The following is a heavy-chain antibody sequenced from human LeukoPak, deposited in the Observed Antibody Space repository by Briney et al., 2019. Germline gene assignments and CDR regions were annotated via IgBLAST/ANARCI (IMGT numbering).Heavy chain of an antibody. Sequence: GGSLRLSCAASGFTFSTYAMGWVRQAPGKGLEWVSSIKGSGGDPFHADSVKGRFTISRDNSKNTLFLQLNSLRAEDSAVYYCARGGHDFNPFYWWGQGTLVTVSS. D-gene: IGHD2-21*02. CDR3: ARGGHDFNPFYW. V-gene: IGHV3-23*01. CDR1: GFTFSTYA. CDR2: IKGSGGDP. J-gene: IGHJ4*02.